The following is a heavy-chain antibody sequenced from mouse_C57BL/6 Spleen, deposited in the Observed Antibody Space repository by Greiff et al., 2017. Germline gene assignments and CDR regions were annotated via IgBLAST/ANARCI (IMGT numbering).Heavy chain of an antibody. CDR2: IYPGSGST. J-gene: IGHJ4*01. Sequence: VQLQQPGAELVKPGASVTMSCKASGYTFTSYWITWVKQRPGQGLEWIGDIYPGSGSTNYNEKFKSKDTLTVDTSSSTAYMQLSSLTSEDSAVYYCARFVPTSYAMDYWGQGTSVTVSS. CDR3: ARFVPTSYAMDY. V-gene: IGHV1-55*01. CDR1: GYTFTSYW.